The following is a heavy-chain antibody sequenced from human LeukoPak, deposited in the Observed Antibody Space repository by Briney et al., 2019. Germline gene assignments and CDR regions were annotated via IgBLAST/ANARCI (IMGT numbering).Heavy chain of an antibody. V-gene: IGHV4-59*12. J-gene: IGHJ4*02. CDR2: IYYGGST. Sequence: PSETLSLTCTVSGGSISSYYWSWIRQPPGKGLEWIGYIYYGGSTNYNPSLKSRVTISVDTSKNQFSLKLSSVTAADTAVYYCAGRVGATTIDYWGQGTLVTVSS. D-gene: IGHD1-26*01. CDR1: GGSISSYY. CDR3: AGRVGATTIDY.